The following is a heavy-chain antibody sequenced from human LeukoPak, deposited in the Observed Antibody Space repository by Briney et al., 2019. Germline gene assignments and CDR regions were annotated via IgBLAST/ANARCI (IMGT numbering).Heavy chain of an antibody. CDR2: IYYSGST. V-gene: IGHV4-59*01. CDR1: GGSISSYY. CDR3: ARAQYSSGWRDAFDI. D-gene: IGHD6-19*01. J-gene: IGHJ3*02. Sequence: SETLSLTCTVSGGSISSYYWSWIRQPPGKGLEWIGYIYYSGSTNYNPSLKSRVTISVDTSKNQFSLNLSSVTAADTAVYYCARAQYSSGWRDAFDIWGQGTMVTVSS.